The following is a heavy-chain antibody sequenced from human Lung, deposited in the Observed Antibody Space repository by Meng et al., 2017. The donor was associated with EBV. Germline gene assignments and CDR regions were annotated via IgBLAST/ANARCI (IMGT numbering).Heavy chain of an antibody. CDR2: IYHNENT. CDR3: ARAPGNWNFDS. V-gene: IGHV4-4*02. D-gene: IGHD1-20*01. CDR1: SASISSNNY. J-gene: IGHJ4*02. Sequence: QVPLQESGPGLVKPSGTLSLTCTVSSASISSNNYWTWVRQSPGKGLEWIGEIYHNENTNYNPSLMSRVTMSLDKSKNHFSLNLRSVTVADTAVYFCARAPGNWNFDSWGQGTLVTVSS.